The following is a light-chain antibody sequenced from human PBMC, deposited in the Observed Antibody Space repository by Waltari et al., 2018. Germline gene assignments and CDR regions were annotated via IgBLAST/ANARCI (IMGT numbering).Light chain of an antibody. CDR2: DVS. CDR1: SSDLSGYNY. V-gene: IGLV2-14*03. CDR3: SSYTSSSTWL. Sequence: QSTLTQPASVSGSPGQSITISCTGSSSDLSGYNYVSWYQQYPGKAPKLMIFDVSNRPSGVSNRFSGSKSSNTASLTISGLQAEDEAEYYCSSYTSSSTWLFGGGTKLTVL. J-gene: IGLJ3*02.